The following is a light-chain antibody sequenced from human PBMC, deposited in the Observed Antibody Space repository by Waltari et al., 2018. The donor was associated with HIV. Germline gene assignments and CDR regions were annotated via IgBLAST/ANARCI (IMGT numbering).Light chain of an antibody. CDR1: SSTIGGNT. CDR2: SNN. CDR3: ALWDDSLNGVL. V-gene: IGLV1-44*01. J-gene: IGLJ2*01. Sequence: QSELSQPPSASGTPGQRVAISCSGSSSTIGGNTVNWYQQLPGTAPKLLIYSNNQRPSGVPDRFSGSKSGTSASLAITGLQSEDEADYYCALWDDSLNGVLFGGGTKLTVL.